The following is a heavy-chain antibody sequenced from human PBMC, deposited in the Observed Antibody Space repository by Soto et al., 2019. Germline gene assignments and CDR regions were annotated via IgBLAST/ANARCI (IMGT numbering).Heavy chain of an antibody. Sequence: QVQLVQSGAEVKKPGGSVKVSCKASGYTFTSYDINWVRQATGQGLEWMGWKNPNSGNTGYAQKFQGRVTMTRNTSISTAYMELSSLRSEDTAVYYCARVRRTWIQLWPADFDYWGQGTLVTVSS. J-gene: IGHJ4*02. CDR2: KNPNSGNT. D-gene: IGHD5-18*01. V-gene: IGHV1-8*01. CDR3: ARVRRTWIQLWPADFDY. CDR1: GYTFTSYD.